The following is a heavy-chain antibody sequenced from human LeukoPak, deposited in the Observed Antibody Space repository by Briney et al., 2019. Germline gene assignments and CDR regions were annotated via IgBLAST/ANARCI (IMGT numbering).Heavy chain of an antibody. J-gene: IGHJ4*02. Sequence: ASVKVSCKASGYTFTSYDINWVRQATGQGLEWMGWMNPNSGNTNYAQKLQGRVTMTTDTSTSTAYMELRSLRSDDTAVYYCARDYYDSSGYYLLWSFDYWGQGTLVTVSS. CDR3: ARDYYDSSGYYLLWSFDY. CDR1: GYTFTSYD. CDR2: MNPNSGNT. V-gene: IGHV1-18*01. D-gene: IGHD3-22*01.